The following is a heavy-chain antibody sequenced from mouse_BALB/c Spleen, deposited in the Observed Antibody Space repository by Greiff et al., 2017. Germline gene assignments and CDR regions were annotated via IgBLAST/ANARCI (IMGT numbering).Heavy chain of an antibody. V-gene: IGHV5-9-4*01. J-gene: IGHJ4*01. CDR2: MSSGGRFS. D-gene: IGHD2-3*01. CDR3: ARDPDGYYGAMDY. Sequence: VQVLAFGAGLVKPGGSLKLACAASGFTFSSYAMSLVRQSPGKRLGWVAEMSSGGRFSYYPDTVTVLFTISRDNAKNTLYLERSRLRSEDTAMYYCARDPDGYYGAMDYRGQGTSGTV. CDR1: GFTFSSYA.